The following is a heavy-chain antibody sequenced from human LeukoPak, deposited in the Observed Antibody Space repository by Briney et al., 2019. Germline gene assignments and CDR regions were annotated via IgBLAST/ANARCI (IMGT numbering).Heavy chain of an antibody. J-gene: IGHJ4*02. CDR2: IIPILGIA. V-gene: IGHV1-69*04. Sequence: ASVKVSCKASGGTFSSYAISWVRQAPGRGLEWMGRIIPILGIANYAQKFQGRVTITADKSTSTAYMELSSLRSEDTAVYYCARTDSSGYSLDYWGQGTLVTVSS. D-gene: IGHD3-22*01. CDR1: GGTFSSYA. CDR3: ARTDSSGYSLDY.